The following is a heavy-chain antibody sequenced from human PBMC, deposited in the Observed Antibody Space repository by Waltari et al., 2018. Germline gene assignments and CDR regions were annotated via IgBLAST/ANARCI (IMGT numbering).Heavy chain of an antibody. Sequence: QFQLVQFGAEVKKPGSSVKVSCKASGGTFSSYAISWVRQAPRQGLDWMGRIIPIFGTANGGQKFKGRVIITADKSTSTAYMELSSLRSEDTAVYYCAREGGISMVQGVSIKSAFDIWGQGTMVTVSS. CDR1: GGTFSSYA. D-gene: IGHD3-10*01. V-gene: IGHV1-69*08. CDR2: IIPIFGTA. J-gene: IGHJ3*02. CDR3: AREGGISMVQGVSIKSAFDI.